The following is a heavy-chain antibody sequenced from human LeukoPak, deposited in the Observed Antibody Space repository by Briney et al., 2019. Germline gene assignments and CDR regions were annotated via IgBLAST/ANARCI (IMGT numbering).Heavy chain of an antibody. Sequence: GGSLRLSCAASGFTFSSYWMSWVRQAPGKGLEWVANIKQDGSEKHYVDSVKGRLSISRDNAKNLLYLQMNSLRVEDTAVYYCAGGPGFLIDCWGQGTLVTVSS. CDR3: AGGPGFLIDC. CDR1: GFTFSSYW. D-gene: IGHD3-3*01. J-gene: IGHJ4*02. V-gene: IGHV3-7*01. CDR2: IKQDGSEK.